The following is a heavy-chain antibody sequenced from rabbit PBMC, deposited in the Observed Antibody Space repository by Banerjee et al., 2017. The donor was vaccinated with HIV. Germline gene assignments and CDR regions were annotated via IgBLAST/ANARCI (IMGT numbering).Heavy chain of an antibody. J-gene: IGHJ6*01. V-gene: IGHV1S45*01. CDR1: GVSLNDKDV. Sequence: EQLEESGGGLVKPEGSLTLTCKASGVSLNDKDVMCWVRQAPGKGLEWIACINIVTGRSVYARWAKGRFTMSRTSSTTVTLQMTGLTVADTATYFCARDLVDAIGWNFGWWGPGTLVTVS. D-gene: IGHD4-1*01. CDR2: INIVTGRS. CDR3: ARDLVDAIGWNFGW.